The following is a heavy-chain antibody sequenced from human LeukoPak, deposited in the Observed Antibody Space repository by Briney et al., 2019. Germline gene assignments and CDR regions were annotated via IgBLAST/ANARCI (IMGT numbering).Heavy chain of an antibody. V-gene: IGHV1-18*01. CDR2: ISAYNGNT. D-gene: IGHD1-7*01. CDR3: ARSRIRTTGTTYGVDY. CDR1: GYTFTSYG. J-gene: IGHJ4*02. Sequence: ASVKVSCKASGYTFTSYGISWVRQAPGQGLEWMGWISAYNGNTNYAQKLQGRVTMTTDTSTSTAYMELRSLRSDDTAVYYCARSRIRTTGTTYGVDYWGQGTLVTVSS.